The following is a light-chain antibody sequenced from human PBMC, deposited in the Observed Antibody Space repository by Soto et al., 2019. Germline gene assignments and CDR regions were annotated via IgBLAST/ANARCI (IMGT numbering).Light chain of an antibody. CDR2: DAS. CDR3: QQRSNLPPVFT. CDR1: QSVSSY. J-gene: IGKJ3*01. Sequence: EIVLTQSPAPLSLSPGERATLSCRASQSVSSYLAWYQQKPGQAPRLLIYDASNRATGIPARFSGSGSGTDFTLTISSLEPEDFAVYYCQQRSNLPPVFTFGPGTKVDIK. V-gene: IGKV3-11*01.